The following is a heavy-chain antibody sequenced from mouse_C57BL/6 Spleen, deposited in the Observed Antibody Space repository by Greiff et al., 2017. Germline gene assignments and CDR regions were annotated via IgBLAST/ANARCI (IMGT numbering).Heavy chain of an antibody. V-gene: IGHV1-80*01. CDR2: IYPGDGDT. Sequence: LVESGAELVKPGASVKISCKASGYAFSSYWMNWVKQRPGKGLEWIGQIYPGDGDTNYNGKFKGKATLTADKSSSTAYMQLSSLTSEDSAVYFCARRAYGSSYRYFDVWGTGTTVTVSS. D-gene: IGHD1-1*01. J-gene: IGHJ1*03. CDR1: GYAFSSYW. CDR3: ARRAYGSSYRYFDV.